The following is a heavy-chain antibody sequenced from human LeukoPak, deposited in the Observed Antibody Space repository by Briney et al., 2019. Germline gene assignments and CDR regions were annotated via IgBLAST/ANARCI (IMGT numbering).Heavy chain of an antibody. CDR3: ARRPRRWLRFAAFDI. V-gene: IGHV5-51*01. Sequence: GESLKISCKGSGYSFTSYWIGWVRQMPGKGLEWMGIIYPGDSDTRYSPSFQGQVTISADKSISTAYLQWSSLKASDTAMYYCARRPRRWLRFAAFDIWGQGTMVTVSS. J-gene: IGHJ3*02. CDR1: GYSFTSYW. D-gene: IGHD5-12*01. CDR2: IYPGDSDT.